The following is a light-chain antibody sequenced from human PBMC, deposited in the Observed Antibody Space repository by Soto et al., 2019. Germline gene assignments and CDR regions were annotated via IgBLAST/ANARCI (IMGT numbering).Light chain of an antibody. CDR3: AAWDASLSGPV. CDR1: SSNIGSNS. Sequence: QSVLTQPPSASGTPGQRVTISCSGSSSNIGSNSVYWYQHLPGTAPKLLIYRNNQWPSGVPDRFSGSKSGTSASLAISGLRSEDEADYYCAAWDASLSGPVFGGGTKLTVL. CDR2: RNN. V-gene: IGLV1-47*01. J-gene: IGLJ2*01.